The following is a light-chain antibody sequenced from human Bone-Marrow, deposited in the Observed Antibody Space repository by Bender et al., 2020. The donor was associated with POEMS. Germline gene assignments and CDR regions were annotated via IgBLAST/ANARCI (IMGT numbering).Light chain of an antibody. CDR1: NTDIGDSDL. CDR2: DAT. CDR3: AAWDGSLNAPV. J-gene: IGLJ3*02. V-gene: IGLV2-14*02. Sequence: QSALTQPASVSGSPGQSITISCTGSNTDIGDSDLFSWYQQHPGKAPRLLIYDATKRPSGVPDRFSGSKSGTSASLAISGLQSEDEADYFCAAWDGSLNAPVFGGGTKLTVL.